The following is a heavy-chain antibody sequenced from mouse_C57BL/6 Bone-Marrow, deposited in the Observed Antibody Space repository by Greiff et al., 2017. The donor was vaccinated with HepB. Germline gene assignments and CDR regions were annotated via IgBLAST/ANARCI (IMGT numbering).Heavy chain of an antibody. CDR3: ARRRYYGSSYGGYFDY. CDR1: GYSFTSYY. V-gene: IGHV1-66*01. Sequence: QVQLKESGPELVKPGASVKISCKASGYSFTSYYIHWVKQRPGQGLEWIGWIYPGSGNTKYNEKFKGKATLTADTSSSTAYMQLSSLTSEDSAVYYCARRRYYGSSYGGYFDYWGQGTTLTVSS. D-gene: IGHD1-1*01. J-gene: IGHJ2*01. CDR2: IYPGSGNT.